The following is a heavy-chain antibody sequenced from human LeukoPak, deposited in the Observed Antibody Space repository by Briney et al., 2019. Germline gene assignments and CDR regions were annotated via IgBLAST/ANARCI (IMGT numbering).Heavy chain of an antibody. CDR1: GFTFSSYG. Sequence: GRSLRLSCAASGFTFSSYGMHWVRQAPGKGLEWLAVISYDGSNKYYADSVKGRFTISRDNSKNTLYLQMNSLRAEDTAVYYCAKDKGYFDWLSYYFDYWGQGTLVTVSS. D-gene: IGHD3-9*01. CDR3: AKDKGYFDWLSYYFDY. V-gene: IGHV3-30*18. J-gene: IGHJ4*02. CDR2: ISYDGSNK.